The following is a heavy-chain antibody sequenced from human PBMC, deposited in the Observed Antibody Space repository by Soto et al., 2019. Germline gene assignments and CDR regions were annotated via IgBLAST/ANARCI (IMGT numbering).Heavy chain of an antibody. CDR1: GGSISRCSSY. CDR2: IYYSGST. Sequence: TFEILSLNRAVSGGSISRCSSYRGWKRQPPGKGLEWIGSIYYSGSTYYNPSLKSRVTISVDTSKNQFSLKLSSVTAADTAVYHCASYYSSGWYIRSFDYWGQGTLVTVSS. J-gene: IGHJ4*02. V-gene: IGHV4-39*01. D-gene: IGHD6-19*01. CDR3: ASYYSSGWYIRSFDY.